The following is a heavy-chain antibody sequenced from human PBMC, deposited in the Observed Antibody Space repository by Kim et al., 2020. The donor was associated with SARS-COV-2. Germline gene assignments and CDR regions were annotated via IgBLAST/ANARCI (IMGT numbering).Heavy chain of an antibody. Sequence: GGSLRLSCAASGFTFSSYSMNWVRQAPGKGLEWVSSISSSSSYIYYADSVKGRFTISRDNAKNSLYLQMNSLRAEDTAVYYCARDPPWSSDFDYWGQGTLVTVSS. CDR1: GFTFSSYS. CDR2: ISSSSSYI. J-gene: IGHJ4*02. V-gene: IGHV3-21*01. D-gene: IGHD1-26*01. CDR3: ARDPPWSSDFDY.